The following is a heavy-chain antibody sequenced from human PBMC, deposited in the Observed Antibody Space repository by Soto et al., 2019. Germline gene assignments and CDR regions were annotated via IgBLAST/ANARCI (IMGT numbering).Heavy chain of an antibody. CDR1: GFTFSDYY. V-gene: IGHV3-11*01. J-gene: IGHJ4*02. Sequence: PGGSLRLSCAASGFTFSDYYMSWIRQAPGKGLEWVSYITNSGSTIYYADSVKGRFTVSGDNAKNSLYLEMKSLRAEDTATYFCARDYYKYYDSSGYYRSPAYWGQGTLVTVSS. CDR3: ARDYYKYYDSSGYYRSPAY. D-gene: IGHD3-22*01. CDR2: ITNSGSTI.